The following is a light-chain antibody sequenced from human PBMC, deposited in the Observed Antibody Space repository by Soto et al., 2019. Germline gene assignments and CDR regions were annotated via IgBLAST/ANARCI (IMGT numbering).Light chain of an antibody. J-gene: IGKJ5*01. V-gene: IGKV1-9*01. CDR3: QQSYMDPIT. Sequence: IQLTQTPSSLSASVGDRVTITCRASQGISSFLAWYQQKPGKAPKLLIYAASSLQSGVPSRFSGSGFGTDFTLSISSVQPEDFATYFCQQSYMDPITFGQGTRLEIK. CDR2: AAS. CDR1: QGISSF.